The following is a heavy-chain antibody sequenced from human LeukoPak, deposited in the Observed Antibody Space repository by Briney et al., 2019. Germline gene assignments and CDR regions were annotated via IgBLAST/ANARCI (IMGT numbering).Heavy chain of an antibody. V-gene: IGHV3-23*01. J-gene: IGHJ3*02. CDR2: ISGSGGST. CDR3: ANVPNYYSGSYSRGGFDAFDI. D-gene: IGHD1-26*01. Sequence: PGGSLRLSCAASGFTFSSYAMSWVRQAPGKGLEWVSAISGSGGSTYYADSVKGRFTISRDNSKNTLYLQMNSLRAEDTAVYYCANVPNYYSGSYSRGGFDAFDIWGQGTMVTVSS. CDR1: GFTFSSYA.